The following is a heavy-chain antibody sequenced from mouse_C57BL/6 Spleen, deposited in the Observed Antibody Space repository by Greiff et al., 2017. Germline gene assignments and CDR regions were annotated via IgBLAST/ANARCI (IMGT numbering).Heavy chain of an antibody. Sequence: QVQLQQPGAELVKPGASVKLSCKASGYTFTSYWMHWVKQRPGRGLEWIGRIDPTSGGTKYNEKFKSKATLTVDKPSSTAYMQLSSLTSEDSAVDYCEREKIIHWYFDVWGTGTTVTVSS. V-gene: IGHV1-72*01. CDR1: GYTFTSYW. CDR3: EREKIIHWYFDV. J-gene: IGHJ1*03. CDR2: IDPTSGGT.